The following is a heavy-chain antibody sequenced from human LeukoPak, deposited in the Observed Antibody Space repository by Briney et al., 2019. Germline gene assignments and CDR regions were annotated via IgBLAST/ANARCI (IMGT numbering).Heavy chain of an antibody. CDR3: ASRDKGYYYGMDV. Sequence: GGSLRLSCAASGFTFSGNYMSWVRQAPGKGLEWVSLLYSGGSTYYADSVKGRFSISRDNSKNTLYLQMNSLRAEDTAVYYCASRDKGYYYGMDVWGQGTTVTVSS. V-gene: IGHV3-66*01. CDR1: GFTFSGNY. D-gene: IGHD5-24*01. CDR2: LYSGGST. J-gene: IGHJ6*02.